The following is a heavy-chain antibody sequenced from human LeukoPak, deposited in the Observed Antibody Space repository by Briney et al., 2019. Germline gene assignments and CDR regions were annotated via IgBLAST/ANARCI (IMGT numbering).Heavy chain of an antibody. D-gene: IGHD1-14*01. CDR1: GYTFNTYG. J-gene: IGHJ4*02. CDR3: ARGAGPEQY. Sequence: ASVKVSCKASGYTFNTYGISWVRQAPGQGLEWMGWIGAYSGNANYAQNLQGRVTMTTDTATSTAYMELRSLTSDDTAVYYCARGAGPEQYWGQGTLVTVSS. V-gene: IGHV1-18*01. CDR2: IGAYSGNA.